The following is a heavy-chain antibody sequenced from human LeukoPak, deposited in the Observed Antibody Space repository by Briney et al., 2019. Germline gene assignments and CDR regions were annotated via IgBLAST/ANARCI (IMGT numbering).Heavy chain of an antibody. V-gene: IGHV3-23*01. Sequence: GGSLRLSCAASGFTFSSYAMRWVRQAPGKGLEGVAAISGSGGSTYYADSVKGRFTISRDNSKNTLYLQMNSLRVEDTAVYYCAKLLTSYYYYDMDVWGQGTTVTVSS. J-gene: IGHJ6*02. CDR1: GFTFSSYA. D-gene: IGHD4/OR15-4a*01. CDR3: AKLLTSYYYYDMDV. CDR2: ISGSGGST.